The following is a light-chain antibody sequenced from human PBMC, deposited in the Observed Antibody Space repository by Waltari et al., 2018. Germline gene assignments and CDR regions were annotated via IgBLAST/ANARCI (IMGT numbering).Light chain of an antibody. J-gene: IGKJ1*01. CDR2: AAS. Sequence: EIVLTQSPGTLSLSPGERVTLSCRASQSVSSSYLAWYQQRPGQAPRLLIYAASSRATGIPDRFSGSGSGTDFTLTISRLEPEDFAVYYCQHYGRSPRTFGQGTKVEIK. CDR3: QHYGRSPRT. CDR1: QSVSSSY. V-gene: IGKV3-20*01.